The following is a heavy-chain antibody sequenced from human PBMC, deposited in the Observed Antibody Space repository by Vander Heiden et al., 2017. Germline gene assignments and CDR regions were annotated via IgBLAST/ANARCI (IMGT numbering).Heavy chain of an antibody. CDR3: AHRRGYYGSGSYYI. V-gene: IGHV2-5*01. CDR2: SYWNDDK. CDR1: GFSLSTSGVG. Sequence: QITLKESGPTLVKPTQTLTLTCTFSGFSLSTSGVGVGWIRQPPGKALEWLALSYWNDDKRYSPSLKSRLTITKDTSKNQVVLTMTNMDPVDTATYYCAHRRGYYGSGSYYIWGQGTLVTVSS. D-gene: IGHD3-10*01. J-gene: IGHJ4*02.